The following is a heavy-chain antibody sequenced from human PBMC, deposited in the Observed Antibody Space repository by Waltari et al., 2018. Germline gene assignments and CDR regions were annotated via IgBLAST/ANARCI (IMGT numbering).Heavy chain of an antibody. Sequence: QVQLVESGGGVVQPGRSLRLSWAASGFTLSRDSMPWARQAPGKGLEWVAVISYDGSNKYYADSVKGRFTISRDNSKNTLYLQMNSLRAEDTAVYYCAKDWGGNWFDPWGQGTLVTVSS. V-gene: IGHV3-30*18. CDR2: ISYDGSNK. CDR3: AKDWGGNWFDP. D-gene: IGHD3-16*01. J-gene: IGHJ5*02. CDR1: GFTLSRDS.